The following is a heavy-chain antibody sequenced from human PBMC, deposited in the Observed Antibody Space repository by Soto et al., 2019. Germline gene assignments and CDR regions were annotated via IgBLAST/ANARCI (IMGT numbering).Heavy chain of an antibody. V-gene: IGHV4-31*03. CDR1: GGSISSGGYY. CDR2: IYYSGST. Sequence: SETLSLTCTVSGGSISSGGYYWSWIRQHPGKGLEWIGYIYYSGSTYYNPPLKSRVTISVDTSKNQFSLKLSSVTAADTAVYYCARDSSGSRDYYYGMDVWGQGTTVTVSS. CDR3: ARDSSGSRDYYYGMDV. J-gene: IGHJ6*02. D-gene: IGHD3-10*01.